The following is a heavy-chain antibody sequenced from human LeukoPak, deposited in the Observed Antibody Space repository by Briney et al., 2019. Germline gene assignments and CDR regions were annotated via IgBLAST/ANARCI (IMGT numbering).Heavy chain of an antibody. D-gene: IGHD2-2*01. J-gene: IGHJ4*02. CDR2: INTDGTST. Sequence: PGGSLRLSCVASGFTFSSYWMHWVRQAPAKGLVWVSRINTDGTSTTYADSVKGRFTISRDNAKNTLYLQMNSLRAEDTAVYYCTRRTSVVPFDYWGQGTLVTVSS. V-gene: IGHV3-74*01. CDR1: GFTFSSYW. CDR3: TRRTSVVPFDY.